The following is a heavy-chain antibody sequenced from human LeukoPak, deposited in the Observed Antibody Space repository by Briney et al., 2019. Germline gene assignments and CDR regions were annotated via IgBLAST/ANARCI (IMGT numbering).Heavy chain of an antibody. J-gene: IGHJ3*02. CDR3: TRDVGPTNYDAFDI. D-gene: IGHD1-26*01. CDR1: GFTFRSYW. V-gene: IGHV3-7*03. Sequence: PGGSLRLSCAASGFTFRSYWMTWVRQAPGKGLEWVGNIKQDGCETNYVDSVKGRFTISRDNAKNSLYLQMNSLRAEDTAVYFCTRDVGPTNYDAFDIWGQGIVVIVSS. CDR2: IKQDGCET.